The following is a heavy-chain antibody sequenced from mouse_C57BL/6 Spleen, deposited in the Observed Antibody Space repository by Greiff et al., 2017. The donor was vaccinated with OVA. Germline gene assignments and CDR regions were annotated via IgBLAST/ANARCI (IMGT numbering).Heavy chain of an antibody. CDR2: ISNDGSN. CDR3: ARVYYGSPLLDY. D-gene: IGHD1-1*01. Sequence: EVKLQESGPGLVKPSQSLSLTCSVTGYSITSGYYWNWIRQFPGNKLEWMGYISNDGSNNYNPSLKNRISITRDTSKNQFFLKLNSVTTEDTATYYCARVYYGSPLLDYEGQGTTLTVSS. V-gene: IGHV3-6*01. CDR1: GYSITSGYY. J-gene: IGHJ2*01.